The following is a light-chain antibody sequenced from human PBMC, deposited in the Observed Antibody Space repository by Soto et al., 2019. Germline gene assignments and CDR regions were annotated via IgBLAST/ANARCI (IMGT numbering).Light chain of an antibody. Sequence: DIQMNQSPSSLYASVGDRVTITCRASQHISNYLNWYQQKPGKAPNLLIYAASSLQSGVPSRFSGSGSGTDFTLTISSLQPEDFATYFCQQSYNAPAFGQGTKLEIK. CDR3: QQSYNAPA. CDR1: QHISNY. V-gene: IGKV1-39*01. CDR2: AAS. J-gene: IGKJ2*01.